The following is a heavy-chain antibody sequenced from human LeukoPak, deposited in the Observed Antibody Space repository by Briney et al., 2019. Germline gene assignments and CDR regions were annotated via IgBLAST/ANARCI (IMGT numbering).Heavy chain of an antibody. CDR1: GFTFSSYA. D-gene: IGHD2-2*01. J-gene: IGHJ4*02. V-gene: IGHV3-30*04. CDR3: ARGGCSSTSCYGDYFDY. CDR2: ISYDGSNK. Sequence: PGGSLRLSCAASGFTFSSYAMHWVRQAPGKGLEWVAVISYDGSNKYYADSVKGRFTISRDNSKNTLYLQMNSLRAEDTAVYYCARGGCSSTSCYGDYFDYWGQGTLVTVSS.